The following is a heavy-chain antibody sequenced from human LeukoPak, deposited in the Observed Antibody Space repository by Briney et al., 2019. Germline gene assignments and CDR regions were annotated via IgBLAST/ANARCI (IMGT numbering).Heavy chain of an antibody. CDR2: IYYSGST. CDR1: GGSISSYY. V-gene: IGHV4-59*01. D-gene: IGHD6-13*01. Sequence: ETLSLTCTVSGGSISSYYWSWIRQPPGKGLEWIGYIYYSGSTNYNPSLKSRVTISVDTSKNQFSLKLSSVTAADTAVYYCAREVQQPYYGMDVWGQGTTVTVSS. CDR3: AREVQQPYYGMDV. J-gene: IGHJ6*02.